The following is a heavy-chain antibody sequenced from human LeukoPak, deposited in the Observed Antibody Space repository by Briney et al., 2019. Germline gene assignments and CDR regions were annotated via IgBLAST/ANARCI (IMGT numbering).Heavy chain of an antibody. CDR2: ISSSGSTI. J-gene: IGHJ4*02. CDR1: GFTFSSYE. D-gene: IGHD6-13*01. Sequence: PGGSLRLSCAASGFTFSSYEMNWVRQAPGKGLEWVSYISSSGSTIYYADSVKGRFTISRDNAKNSLYLQMNSLRAEDTAVYYCARDPDSSSWFNRPFDYWGQGTLVTVSS. V-gene: IGHV3-48*03. CDR3: ARDPDSSSWFNRPFDY.